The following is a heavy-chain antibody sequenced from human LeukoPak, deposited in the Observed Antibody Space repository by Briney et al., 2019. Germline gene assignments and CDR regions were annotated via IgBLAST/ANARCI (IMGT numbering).Heavy chain of an antibody. Sequence: SETLSLTCAVYGGSFSGYYWSWLRQPPGKGLEWIGEINHSGSTYYNPSLKSRVTISVDTSKNQFSLKLSSVTAADTAVYYCARVSFYNLHFDYWGQGTLVTVSS. CDR2: INHSGST. CDR3: ARVSFYNLHFDY. J-gene: IGHJ4*02. CDR1: GGSFSGYY. D-gene: IGHD3-10*01. V-gene: IGHV4-34*01.